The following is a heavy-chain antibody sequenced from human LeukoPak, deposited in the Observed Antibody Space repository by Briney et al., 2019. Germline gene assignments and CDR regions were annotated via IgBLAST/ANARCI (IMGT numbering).Heavy chain of an antibody. V-gene: IGHV3-7*01. CDR1: GFTFSSSW. CDR3: ARGPTNGQAFDY. J-gene: IGHJ4*02. Sequence: GGSLRLSCVASGFTFSSSWMTWVRQAPGKGLEWVASIREDGSEKTSVDSVKGRFTISRDNAKDSLYLQMDSLRAEDTAVYYCARGPTNGQAFDYWGQGTLVSVSS. D-gene: IGHD2-8*01. CDR2: IREDGSEK.